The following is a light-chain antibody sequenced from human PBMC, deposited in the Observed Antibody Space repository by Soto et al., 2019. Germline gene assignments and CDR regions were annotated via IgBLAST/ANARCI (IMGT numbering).Light chain of an antibody. CDR1: QTVKY. Sequence: DIQMTQSPSSLSASVGDRVTITCRASQTVKYLNWYQQIPGKAPTFLISTSNILQSGVPSRFSGSGSGTEFSLTINTLQREDFATYYCQQSDRAPLTFGGGTKVEV. CDR2: TSN. V-gene: IGKV1-39*01. J-gene: IGKJ4*01. CDR3: QQSDRAPLT.